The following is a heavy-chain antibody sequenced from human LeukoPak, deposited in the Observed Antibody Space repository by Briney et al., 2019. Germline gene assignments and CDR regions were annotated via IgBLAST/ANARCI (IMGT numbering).Heavy chain of an antibody. CDR3: TRAVAGHAD. CDR1: GVPFSNDY. V-gene: IGHV4-34*01. D-gene: IGHD6-19*01. J-gene: IGHJ4*02. Sequence: SETLSLTCGVSGVPFSNDYWSWVRQSPTRGLEWIGEINHSGYTNYNPSPKSRVTMSIDTSKNQFSLKLTSVTAADAGVYYCTRAVAGHADWGQGTLVTVSS. CDR2: INHSGYT.